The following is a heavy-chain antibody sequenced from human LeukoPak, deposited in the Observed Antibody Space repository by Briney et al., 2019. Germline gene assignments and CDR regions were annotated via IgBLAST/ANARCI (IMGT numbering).Heavy chain of an antibody. CDR3: AREKSSGSSINWFDP. CDR1: GGTFSSYA. D-gene: IGHD3-10*01. V-gene: IGHV1-69*04. CDR2: IIPILGIA. Sequence: ASVKVSCKASGGTFSSYAISWVRQAPGQRLEWMGRIIPILGIANYAQKFQGRVTITADKSTSTAYMELSSLRSEDTAVYYCAREKSSGSSINWFDPWGQGTLVTVSS. J-gene: IGHJ5*02.